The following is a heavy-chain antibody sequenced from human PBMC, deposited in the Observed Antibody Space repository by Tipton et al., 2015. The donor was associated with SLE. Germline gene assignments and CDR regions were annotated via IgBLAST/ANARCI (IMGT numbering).Heavy chain of an antibody. CDR3: ARDFCSGGSCRRAFDI. D-gene: IGHD2-15*01. J-gene: IGHJ3*02. CDR2: IYTSGST. V-gene: IGHV4-4*07. CDR1: GGSISSYY. Sequence: TLSLTCAVSGGSISSYYWSWIRQPAGKGLEWIGRIYTSGSTNYNPSLKSRVTISVDTSKNQFSLKLSSVTAADTAVYYCARDFCSGGSCRRAFDIWGQGTMVTVSS.